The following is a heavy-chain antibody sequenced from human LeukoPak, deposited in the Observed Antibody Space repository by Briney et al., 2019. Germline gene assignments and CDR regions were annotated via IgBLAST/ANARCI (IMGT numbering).Heavy chain of an antibody. V-gene: IGHV3-7*01. CDR2: INQDGSEE. CDR3: ARNARGPGDY. Sequence: GGSLRLSCAASGLPFSTFWMTWVRQAPGKGLEWVANINQDGSEEYYVDSVKGRFTISRDNAKNSVYLQMNSLRVEDTGIYYCARNARGPGDYWGQGTVVTVSS. D-gene: IGHD2-2*01. J-gene: IGHJ4*02. CDR1: GLPFSTFW.